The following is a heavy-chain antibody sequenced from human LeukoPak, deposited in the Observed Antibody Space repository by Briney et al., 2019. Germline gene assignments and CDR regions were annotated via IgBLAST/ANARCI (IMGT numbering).Heavy chain of an antibody. Sequence: SETLSLTCTVSGYSISSGYYWGWIRQPPGKGLEWIGSIYHSGSTYYNPSLKSRVTISVDTSKNQFSLKLSSVTAADTAVYYCAGTYYYDSSGYERAFDIWGQGTMVTVSS. CDR2: IYHSGST. V-gene: IGHV4-38-2*02. CDR3: AGTYYYDSSGYERAFDI. CDR1: GYSISSGYY. D-gene: IGHD3-22*01. J-gene: IGHJ3*02.